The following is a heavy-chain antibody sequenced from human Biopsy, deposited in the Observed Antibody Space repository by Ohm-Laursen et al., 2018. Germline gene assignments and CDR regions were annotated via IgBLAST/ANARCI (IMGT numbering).Heavy chain of an antibody. Sequence: VASVKVSCKAPGGTFSNYGVNWVRQAPGQGLEWMGWINTYNANTDYAQKVQGRVTMTTDTSTSTAYMELRSLRYDDTAVYYCASGDIGGIGLDVWGLGTTVTVSS. J-gene: IGHJ6*02. D-gene: IGHD3-10*01. CDR2: INTYNANT. CDR1: GGTFSNYG. CDR3: ASGDIGGIGLDV. V-gene: IGHV1-18*01.